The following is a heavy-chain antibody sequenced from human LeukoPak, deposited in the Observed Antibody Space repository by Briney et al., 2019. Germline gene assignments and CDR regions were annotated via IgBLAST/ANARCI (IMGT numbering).Heavy chain of an antibody. CDR3: AREGSRAIFGVVTRGYFDY. Sequence: GGSLRLSCAASGFTFSSNWMSWVRQAPGKGLEWVTNIKQDGTEKYYVDSGKGRFTISRDSAKNSLYLQMNSLRAEDTAVYYCAREGSRAIFGVVTRGYFDYWGQGTLVTVSS. CDR2: IKQDGTEK. V-gene: IGHV3-7*01. J-gene: IGHJ4*02. CDR1: GFTFSSNW. D-gene: IGHD3-3*01.